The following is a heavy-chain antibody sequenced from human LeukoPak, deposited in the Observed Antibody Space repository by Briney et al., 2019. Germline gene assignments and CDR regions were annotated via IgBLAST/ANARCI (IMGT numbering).Heavy chain of an antibody. V-gene: IGHV1-2*02. D-gene: IGHD1-26*01. CDR1: GYTSTGYY. Sequence: ASVKVSCKASGYTSTGYYMHWVRQAPGQGLEWMGWINPNSGGTNYAQKFQGRVTMTRDTSISTAYMELSRLRSDDTAVYYCVRAIGSYFAFDIWGQGTMVTVSS. CDR3: VRAIGSYFAFDI. J-gene: IGHJ3*02. CDR2: INPNSGGT.